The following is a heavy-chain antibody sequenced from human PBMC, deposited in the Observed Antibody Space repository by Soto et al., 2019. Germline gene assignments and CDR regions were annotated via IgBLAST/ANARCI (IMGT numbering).Heavy chain of an antibody. V-gene: IGHV1-69*02. CDR3: AIAYGDFNWYFDL. CDR1: GGTFSSYT. J-gene: IGHJ2*01. D-gene: IGHD4-17*01. Sequence: QVQLVQSGAEVKKPGSSVKVSCKASGGTFSSYTISWVRQAPGQGLEWMGRIIPILGIANYAQKFQGRVTSTADKSTSTAYMELSSLRSEDTAVYYCAIAYGDFNWYFDLWGRGTLVTVSS. CDR2: IIPILGIA.